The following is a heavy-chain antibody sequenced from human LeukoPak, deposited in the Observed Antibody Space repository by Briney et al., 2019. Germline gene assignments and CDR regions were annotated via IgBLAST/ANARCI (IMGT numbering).Heavy chain of an antibody. CDR3: AREGVYYYDSSGYHPPDY. CDR2: INPNSGGT. V-gene: IGHV1-2*02. J-gene: IGHJ4*02. Sequence: ASVKVSCKASGYTFTGYYMHWVRQAPGQGLEWMGWINPNSGGTNYAQKFQGRVTMTRDTSISTAYMELSRLRSDDTAVYYCAREGVYYYDSSGYHPPDYRGQGTLVTVSS. CDR1: GYTFTGYY. D-gene: IGHD3-22*01.